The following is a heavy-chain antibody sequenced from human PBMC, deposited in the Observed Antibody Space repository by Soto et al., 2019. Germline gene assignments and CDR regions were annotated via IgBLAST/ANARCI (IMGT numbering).Heavy chain of an antibody. D-gene: IGHD1-26*01. Sequence: QVQLVESGGGVVQPGRSLRLSCAASGFTFSNHGMHWVRQAPGKGLEWVARIYYDGSNEYYADSVKGRFTISRDNSKNAVYLPMNSLRVEDTAVYYCARGRGSGSSYQLDYWCQGTLVTVSS. CDR1: GFTFSNHG. J-gene: IGHJ4*02. CDR3: ARGRGSGSSYQLDY. CDR2: IYYDGSNE. V-gene: IGHV3-33*01.